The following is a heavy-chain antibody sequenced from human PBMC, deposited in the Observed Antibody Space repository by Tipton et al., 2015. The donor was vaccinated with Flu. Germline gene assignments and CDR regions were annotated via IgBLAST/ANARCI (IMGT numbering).Heavy chain of an antibody. D-gene: IGHD2-15*01. Sequence: QLVQSGAEVKKPGSSVKVSCRASGGTFSSYAINWVRQAPGQGLEWMGGIIPIFGTANYAQKFQGRVTITADESTSTAYMELSSLRSEDTAVYYCARSKEVVVVVAATPSFDYWGQGTLVTVSS. J-gene: IGHJ4*02. CDR1: GGTFSSYA. CDR3: ARSKEVVVVVAATPSFDY. V-gene: IGHV1-69*01. CDR2: IIPIFGTA.